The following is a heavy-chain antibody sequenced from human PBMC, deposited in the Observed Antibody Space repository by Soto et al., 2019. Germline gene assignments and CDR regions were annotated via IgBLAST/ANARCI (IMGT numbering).Heavy chain of an antibody. CDR3: ARAYGAGSFDF. D-gene: IGHD3-10*01. CDR1: GYTFRSYD. Sequence: QVQLVQSGAEVKKPGASVKVSCTASGYTFRSYDIHWVRQATGQGLEWMGWVNPNTGNTGYAQRFQGRVTMTRDISKSTAYMELSRLTSEDTTIYYCARAYGAGSFDFWGPGTLVFVSS. V-gene: IGHV1-8*01. J-gene: IGHJ5*01. CDR2: VNPNTGNT.